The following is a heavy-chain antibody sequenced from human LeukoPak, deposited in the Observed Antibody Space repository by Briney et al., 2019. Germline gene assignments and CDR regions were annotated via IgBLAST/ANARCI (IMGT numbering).Heavy chain of an antibody. D-gene: IGHD3-10*01. Sequence: SETLSLTCTVSGYSISSTYCWGWIRQSPGRGLEWIGSIYHTGSTFYNPSLTSRVTISVDTSKNQFSLNLTSVTAADTAVYYCARDFGHNFYGLGTKWFDPWGQGTLVTVSS. CDR1: GYSISSTYC. CDR3: ARDFGHNFYGLGTKWFDP. V-gene: IGHV4-38-2*02. CDR2: IYHTGST. J-gene: IGHJ5*02.